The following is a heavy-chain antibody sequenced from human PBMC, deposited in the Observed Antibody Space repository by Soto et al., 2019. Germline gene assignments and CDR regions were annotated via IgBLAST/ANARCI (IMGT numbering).Heavy chain of an antibody. CDR1: GFTVSSIY. Sequence: WGSLKLSSAASGFTVSSIYMSWVRQAPGKGLEWVSVIYSGDSTFYADSVKGRFTVSRDDSKNTLDLQMNSLRAEDTAVYYCARHLEYCSGGRCYAVFDYWGQGTLVTVSS. CDR3: ARHLEYCSGGRCYAVFDY. CDR2: IYSGDST. V-gene: IGHV3-66*04. J-gene: IGHJ4*02. D-gene: IGHD2-15*01.